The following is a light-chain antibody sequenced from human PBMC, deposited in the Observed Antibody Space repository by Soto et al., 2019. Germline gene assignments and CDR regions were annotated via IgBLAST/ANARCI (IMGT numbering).Light chain of an antibody. CDR2: GNT. J-gene: IGLJ2*01. V-gene: IGLV1-40*01. CDR3: LSFDSSLSVV. Sequence: QSVLTKPPSVSGAPGQRVTISCTGSSSNIGAGYDVHWYQQLPGRAPKLLIYGNTNRPSGVPDRFSGSKSGTSASLAITGLQAEDEADYYCLSFDSSLSVVFGGGTKPTVL. CDR1: SSNIGAGYD.